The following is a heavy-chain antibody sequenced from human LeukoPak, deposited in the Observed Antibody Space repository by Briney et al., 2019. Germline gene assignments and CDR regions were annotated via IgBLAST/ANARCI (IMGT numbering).Heavy chain of an antibody. J-gene: IGHJ5*02. CDR3: ARSDWFRGEETLT. D-gene: IGHD3-9*01. CDR2: IYYSGST. CDR1: GGSISSSSYY. V-gene: IGHV4-39*01. Sequence: KPSETLSLTCTVSGGSISSSSYYWGWIRQPPGKGLEWIGTIYYSGSTYYNPSLKSRVTISVDTSKNQFSLKLRSVTAADTAVYYCARSDWFRGEETLTWGQGTLVTVSS.